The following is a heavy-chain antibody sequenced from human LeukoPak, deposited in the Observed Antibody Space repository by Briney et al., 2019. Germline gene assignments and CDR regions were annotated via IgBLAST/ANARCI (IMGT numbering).Heavy chain of an antibody. CDR1: GFTFSSYE. CDR2: ISSSGSTI. J-gene: IGHJ5*02. Sequence: GGSLRLSCAASGFTFSSYEMNWVRQAPGKGLEWVSYISSSGSTIYYADSVKGRFTISRDNAKNSLYLQMNSLRDEDTAVYYCARVPPGDTMVRGAHFDPWGQGTLVTVSS. V-gene: IGHV3-48*03. CDR3: ARVPPGDTMVRGAHFDP. D-gene: IGHD3-10*01.